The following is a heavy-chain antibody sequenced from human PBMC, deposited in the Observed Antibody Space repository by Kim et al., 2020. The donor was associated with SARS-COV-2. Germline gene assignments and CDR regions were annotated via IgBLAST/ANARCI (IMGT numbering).Heavy chain of an antibody. Sequence: NGNTSKSQKFQGRGTLTRDPTAGTAFMELSSLRSEDTAVYYCAREQGGFDYWGQGTLVTVSS. J-gene: IGHJ4*02. V-gene: IGHV1-3*01. CDR2: NGNT. CDR3: AREQGGFDY.